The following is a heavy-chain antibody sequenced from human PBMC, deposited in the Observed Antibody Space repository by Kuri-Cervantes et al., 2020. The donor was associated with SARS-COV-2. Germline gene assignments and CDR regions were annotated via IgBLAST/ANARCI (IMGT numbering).Heavy chain of an antibody. CDR2: ISSSSSYI. J-gene: IGHJ4*02. D-gene: IGHD3-9*01. CDR1: GFTVSSNY. CDR3: ARDFDRGWHLYY. V-gene: IGHV3-21*01. Sequence: GESLKISCAASGFTVSSNYMSWVRQAPGKGLEWVSSISSSSSYIYYADSVKGRFTISRDNAKNSLYLQMNSLRAEDTVVYYCARDFDRGWHLYYWGQGTLVTVSS.